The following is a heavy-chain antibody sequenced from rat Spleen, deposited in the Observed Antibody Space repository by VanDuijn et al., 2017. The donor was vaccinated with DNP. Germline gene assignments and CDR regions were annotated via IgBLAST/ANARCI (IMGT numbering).Heavy chain of an antibody. V-gene: IGHV2-72*01. J-gene: IGHJ2*01. CDR3: ARHRDYYDGHFRFFDY. D-gene: IGHD1-12*03. Sequence: QVQLEESGPGLMQPSETLSLTCSVSGFSLTSNGVGWVRQPLEKGLVWMGTIWAGGSTNYNSAVQSRLSIRRETSKSQVFLKMKSLQPEDTGTYYCARHRDYYDGHFRFFDYWGQGVMVTLSS. CDR2: IWAGGST. CDR1: GFSLTSNG.